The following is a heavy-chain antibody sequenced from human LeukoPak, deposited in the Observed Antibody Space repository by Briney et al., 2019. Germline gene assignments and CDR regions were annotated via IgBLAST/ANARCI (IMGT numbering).Heavy chain of an antibody. CDR2: ISSSGSTI. D-gene: IGHD3-16*01. CDR3: ARDHSYAEAYYYYMDV. V-gene: IGHV3-48*03. Sequence: GGSLRLSCAASGFTFSSYEMNWVRQAPGRGLEWVSYISSSGSTIYYADSVKGRFTISRDNAKNSLYLQMNSLRAEDTAVYYCARDHSYAEAYYYYMDVWGKGTTVTISS. J-gene: IGHJ6*03. CDR1: GFTFSSYE.